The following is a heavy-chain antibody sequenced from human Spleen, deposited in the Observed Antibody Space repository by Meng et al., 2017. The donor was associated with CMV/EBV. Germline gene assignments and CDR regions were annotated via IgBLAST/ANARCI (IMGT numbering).Heavy chain of an antibody. CDR2: ILPHLAES. V-gene: IGHV1-2*02. D-gene: IGHD3-3*01. Sequence: ASVKVSCKASGYNFADSNLHWVRKAPGQGLEWMGYILPHLAESHYAQKFQGRVTMTRDTSISTAYMELSSLRSDDTAMYYCARDRVSGYQNPDYFDYWGQGTLVTVSS. J-gene: IGHJ4*02. CDR3: ARDRVSGYQNPDYFDY. CDR1: GYNFADSN.